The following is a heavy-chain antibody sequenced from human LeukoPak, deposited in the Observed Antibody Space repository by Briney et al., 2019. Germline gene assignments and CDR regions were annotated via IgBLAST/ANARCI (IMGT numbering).Heavy chain of an antibody. CDR3: AQTGRNNYFDS. CDR2: ISSSGHTI. J-gene: IGHJ5*01. CDR1: GFTFSDSY. V-gene: IGHV3-11*01. Sequence: PGGSLRPSCAASGFTFSDSYMSWIRQAPGEGLDWLACISSSGHTIYYAESVRGRFTISRDNAKNSLYLQLNSLRPEDTAVYYCAQTGRNNYFDSWGQGTLVTVSS.